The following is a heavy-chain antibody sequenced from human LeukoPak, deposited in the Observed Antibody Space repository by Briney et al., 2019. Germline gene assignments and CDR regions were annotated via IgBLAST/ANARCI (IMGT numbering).Heavy chain of an antibody. J-gene: IGHJ4*02. Sequence: GESLKISCKGSGYPFSRSWIAWVRQVPGKGLEWMGIIYPGDSDTRYSPSVQGQVTTSADGSIDTAYLHWSSLKASDTAVYYCARRRQPGSFDYWGQGTLVTVSS. CDR3: ARRRQPGSFDY. D-gene: IGHD6-25*01. CDR1: GYPFSRSW. V-gene: IGHV5-51*01. CDR2: IYPGDSDT.